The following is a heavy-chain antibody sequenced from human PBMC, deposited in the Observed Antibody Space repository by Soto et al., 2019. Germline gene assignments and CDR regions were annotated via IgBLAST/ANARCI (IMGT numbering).Heavy chain of an antibody. J-gene: IGHJ3*02. CDR3: ARDAEGKWELLRGNAFDI. Sequence: GGSLRLSCAASGFTFSSYEMNWVRQAPGKGLEWVSYISSSGSTIYYADSVKGRFTISRDNSKNTLYLQMNSLRAEDTAVYYCARDAEGKWELLRGNAFDIWGQGTMVTVSS. CDR1: GFTFSSYE. D-gene: IGHD1-26*01. CDR2: ISSSGSTI. V-gene: IGHV3-48*03.